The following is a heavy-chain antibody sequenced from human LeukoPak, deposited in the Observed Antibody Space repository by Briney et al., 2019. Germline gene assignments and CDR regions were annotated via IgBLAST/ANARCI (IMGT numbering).Heavy chain of an antibody. CDR1: GGSISSGGYY. V-gene: IGHV4-30-2*01. CDR2: IYHSGST. Sequence: SETLSLTCTVSGGSISSGGYYWSWIRQPPGKGLEWIGYIYHSGSTYYNPSLKSRVTISVDRSKNQFSLKLGSVTAADTAVYYCARDSIQLWSAFDYWGQGTLVTVSS. D-gene: IGHD5-18*01. J-gene: IGHJ4*02. CDR3: ARDSIQLWSAFDY.